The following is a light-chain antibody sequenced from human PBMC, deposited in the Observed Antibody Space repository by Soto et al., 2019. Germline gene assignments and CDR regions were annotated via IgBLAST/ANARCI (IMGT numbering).Light chain of an antibody. CDR1: QSVSSSY. CDR2: GAS. Sequence: EIVLTQSPGTLSLSPGERATLSCRASQSVSSSYLAWYQQKPGQAPRLLIYGASSRATGIPDRFSGSGSGTDFTLTISRLEPEDFAVYYCQQYDNPLLTFGGGTKVEIK. CDR3: QQYDNPLLT. J-gene: IGKJ4*01. V-gene: IGKV3-20*01.